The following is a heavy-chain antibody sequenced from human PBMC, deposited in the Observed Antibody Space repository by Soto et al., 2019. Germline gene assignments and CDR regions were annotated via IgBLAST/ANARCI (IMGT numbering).Heavy chain of an antibody. V-gene: IGHV3-30-3*01. CDR1: GFTFSSYA. J-gene: IGHJ4*02. CDR2: ISYDGSNK. D-gene: IGHD3-22*01. CDR3: ARVNSGYYYVEVGYFDY. Sequence: QVQLVESGGGVVQPGRSLRLSCAASGFTFSSYAMHWVRQAPGKGLEWVAVISYDGSNKYYADSVKGRFTISRDNSKNTLYLQMNSLRAEDTAVYYCARVNSGYYYVEVGYFDYWGQGTLVTVSS.